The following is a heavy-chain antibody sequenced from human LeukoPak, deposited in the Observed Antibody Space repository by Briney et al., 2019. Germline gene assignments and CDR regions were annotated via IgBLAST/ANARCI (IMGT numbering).Heavy chain of an antibody. J-gene: IGHJ4*02. CDR3: ARGGKYSSSWYFDY. CDR1: GGSFSGYC. V-gene: IGHV4-34*01. D-gene: IGHD6-13*01. CDR2: INHSGST. Sequence: PSETLSLTCAVYGGSFSGYCWSWIRQPPGKGLEWIGEINHSGSTNYNPSLKSRVTISVDTSKNQFSLKLSSVTAADTAVYYCARGGKYSSSWYFDYWGQGTLVTVSS.